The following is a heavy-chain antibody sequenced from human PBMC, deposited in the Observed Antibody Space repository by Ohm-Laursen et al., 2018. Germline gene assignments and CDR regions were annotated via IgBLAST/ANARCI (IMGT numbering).Heavy chain of an antibody. Sequence: SVKVSCKASGYTFTSYDINWVRQATGQGLEWMGWMNPNSGNTGYAQKFQGRVTMTRNTSISTAYMELSSLRSEDTAVYYCARGVVPAAILGYYYGMDVWGQGTTVTVSS. CDR3: ARGVVPAAILGYYYGMDV. V-gene: IGHV1-8*01. CDR1: GYTFTSYD. J-gene: IGHJ6*02. CDR2: MNPNSGNT. D-gene: IGHD2-2*02.